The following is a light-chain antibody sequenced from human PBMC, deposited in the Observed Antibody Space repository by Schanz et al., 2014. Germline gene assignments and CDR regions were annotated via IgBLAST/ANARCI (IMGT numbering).Light chain of an antibody. CDR2: GAS. J-gene: IGKJ5*01. V-gene: IGKV3-20*01. Sequence: EVVLTQSPGSLSLSPGARGTLSCRASQSFSSSYLAWYQHKPGQAPRLLIYGASTRATGIPARFSGSGSGTHFTLTIRTLKPEDFAVYYCQHYGSSRITFGQGTRLEIK. CDR3: QHYGSSRIT. CDR1: QSFSSSY.